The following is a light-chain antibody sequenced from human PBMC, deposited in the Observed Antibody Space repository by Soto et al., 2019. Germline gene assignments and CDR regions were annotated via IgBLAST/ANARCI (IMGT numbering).Light chain of an antibody. CDR1: QSINSY. J-gene: IGKJ2*01. CDR3: QQSYSTPYT. V-gene: IGKV1-39*01. Sequence: DIQMTQSPSSLSASVGDSVTITCRASQSINSYLNWYQHKPGKAPKVLIYAASSLQSGVPSRFSGSGSGTDFTLTISSLQPEDFATYYCQQSYSTPYTFGQGTKVDIK. CDR2: AAS.